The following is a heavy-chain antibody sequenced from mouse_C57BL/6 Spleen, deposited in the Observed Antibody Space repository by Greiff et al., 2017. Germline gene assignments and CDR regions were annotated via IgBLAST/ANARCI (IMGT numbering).Heavy chain of an antibody. Sequence: EVKVVESGGGLVQPGGSMKLSCVASGFTFSNYWLNWVRQSPEKGLEWVAQIRLKSDNYATHYAESVKGRFTTSRDDSKSSVYLQMNNLRAEDTGIYYCTALDYWGQGTTRTVSS. CDR1: GFTFSNYW. CDR2: IRLKSDNYAT. CDR3: TALDY. J-gene: IGHJ2*01. V-gene: IGHV6-3*01.